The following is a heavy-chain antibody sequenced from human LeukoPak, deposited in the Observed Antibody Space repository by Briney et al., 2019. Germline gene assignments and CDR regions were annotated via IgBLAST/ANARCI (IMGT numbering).Heavy chain of an antibody. CDR1: GGSFSGYY. Sequence: PSETLSLTCAVYGGSFSGYYWSWIRQPPGKGLEWIGEINHSGSTNYNPSLKSRVTISVDTSKNQFSLKLSSVTAADTAVYYCARRPRMVRGVEYSSWGQGTLVTVSS. CDR3: ARRPRMVRGVEYSS. D-gene: IGHD3-10*01. CDR2: INHSGST. V-gene: IGHV4-34*01. J-gene: IGHJ4*02.